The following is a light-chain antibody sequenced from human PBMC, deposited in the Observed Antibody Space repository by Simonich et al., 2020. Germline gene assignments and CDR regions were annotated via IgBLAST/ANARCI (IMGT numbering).Light chain of an antibody. CDR2: WAS. CDR3: QQYYSTPQT. CDR1: QSVLYSSNNKNY. J-gene: IGKJ1*01. Sequence: DIVMTQSPDSLAVSLGARATINCKSSQSVLYSSNNKNYLAWYQQKPGQHPKLLIYWASTRESGVPDRFSGSGSGTDFTLTISSLQAEDVAVYYCQQYYSTPQTFGQGTKVEIK. V-gene: IGKV4-1*01.